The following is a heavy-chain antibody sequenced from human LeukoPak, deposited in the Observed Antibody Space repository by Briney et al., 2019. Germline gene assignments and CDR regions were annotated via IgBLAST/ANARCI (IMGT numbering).Heavy chain of an antibody. CDR3: AKWRRYSSSWYYFDY. CDR1: GFTFNSYS. CDR2: ISSSSSYL. D-gene: IGHD6-13*01. V-gene: IGHV3-21*01. J-gene: IGHJ4*02. Sequence: PGGSLRLSCAASGFTFNSYSMNWVRQAPGKGLEWVSSISSSSSYLYYADSVKGRFTISRDNSKNTLYLQMNSLRAEDTAVYYCAKWRRYSSSWYYFDYWGQGTLVTVSS.